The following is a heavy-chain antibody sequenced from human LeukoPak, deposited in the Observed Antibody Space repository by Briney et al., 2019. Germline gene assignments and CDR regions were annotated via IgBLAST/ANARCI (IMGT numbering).Heavy chain of an antibody. Sequence: SETLSLTCTVSGGSTSSYYWSWIRQPPGKGLEWIGYIYYSGSTNYNPSLKSRVTISVDTSKNQFSLKLSSVTAADTAVYYCARGYYYDSSGYYSRYLFDYWGQGTLVTVSS. D-gene: IGHD3-22*01. CDR1: GGSTSSYY. CDR2: IYYSGST. CDR3: ARGYYYDSSGYYSRYLFDY. J-gene: IGHJ4*02. V-gene: IGHV4-59*01.